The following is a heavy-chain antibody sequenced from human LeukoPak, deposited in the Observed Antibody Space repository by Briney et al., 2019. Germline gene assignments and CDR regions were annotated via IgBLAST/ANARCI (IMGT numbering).Heavy chain of an antibody. D-gene: IGHD1-26*01. CDR1: GGSFISYY. CDR2: IYYSGST. V-gene: IGHV4-59*01. Sequence: PSETLSLTCTVSGGSFISYYWSWIRQPPGKGLEWIGYIYYSGSTNYNPSLKSRVTISVDTSKNQFSLKLSSVTAADTAVYYCARLGEELQIDYWGQGTLVTVSS. J-gene: IGHJ4*02. CDR3: ARLGEELQIDY.